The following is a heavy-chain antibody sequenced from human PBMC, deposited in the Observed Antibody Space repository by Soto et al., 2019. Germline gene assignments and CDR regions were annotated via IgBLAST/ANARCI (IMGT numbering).Heavy chain of an antibody. CDR1: GFTFSSYA. CDR2: ISGSGGST. CDR3: AKESDYDFWSGSRAPPFDY. J-gene: IGHJ4*02. Sequence: PGGSLRLSCAASGFTFSSYAMSWVRQAPGKGLEWVSAISGSGGSTYHADSVKGRLTISRDNSKNTLYLQMNSLRAEDTAVYYCAKESDYDFWSGSRAPPFDYWGQGTLVTVSS. D-gene: IGHD3-3*01. V-gene: IGHV3-23*01.